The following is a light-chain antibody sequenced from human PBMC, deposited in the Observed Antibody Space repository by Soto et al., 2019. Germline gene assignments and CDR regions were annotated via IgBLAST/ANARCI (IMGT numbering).Light chain of an antibody. Sequence: EIVMTQSPATLSVSPGERATLSCRASQSVSSNLAWYQQKPGQAPRLLIYGASTRATGIPARFSGSGSGTEITLTISSRQSEDGAVYYCQQYNNWPMYTFGQGTKREIK. CDR3: QQYNNWPMYT. CDR1: QSVSSN. CDR2: GAS. V-gene: IGKV3-15*01. J-gene: IGKJ2*01.